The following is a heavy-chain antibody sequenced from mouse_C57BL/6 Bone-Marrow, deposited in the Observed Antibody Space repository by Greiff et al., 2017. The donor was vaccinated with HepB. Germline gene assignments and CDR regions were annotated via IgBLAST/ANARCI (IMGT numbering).Heavy chain of an antibody. J-gene: IGHJ2*01. CDR1: GYTFTDYE. CDR2: IDPETGGT. Sequence: VQLQQSGAELVRPGASVTLSCKASGYTFTDYEMHWVKQTPVHGLEWIGAIDPETGGTAYNQKFKGMAILTADKSSSPAYMELRSLTSEDSAVYYCTRWGPFDYWGQGTTLTVSS. CDR3: TRWGPFDY. V-gene: IGHV1-15*01.